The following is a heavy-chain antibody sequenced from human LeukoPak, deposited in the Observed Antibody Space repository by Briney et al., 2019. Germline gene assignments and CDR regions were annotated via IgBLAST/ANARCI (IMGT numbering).Heavy chain of an antibody. V-gene: IGHV4-39*01. CDR3: ARHQGGFLEWYYFDY. CDR1: GGSISSSSYY. D-gene: IGHD3-3*01. J-gene: IGHJ4*02. CDR2: IYYSGST. Sequence: SETLSLTCTVSGGSISSSSYYWGWIRQPPGKGLEWIGSIYYSGSTYYNPSLTSRVTISVDTSKNQFSLKLSSVTAADTAVYYCARHQGGFLEWYYFDYWGQGTLVTVSS.